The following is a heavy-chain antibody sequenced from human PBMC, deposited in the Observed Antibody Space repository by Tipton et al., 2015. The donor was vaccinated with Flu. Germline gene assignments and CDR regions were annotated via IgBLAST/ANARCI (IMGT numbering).Heavy chain of an antibody. CDR3: ARVPVVPDAFDI. V-gene: IGHV3-23*01. Sequence: SLRLSCAPSGFTFSSYVMSWVRQAPGKGLEWVSAISGSGGNTYYGDSVKGRFTISRDSSQNTLYLQMNSLRADDTAVYYCARVPVVPDAFDIWGQGTMVTVSS. CDR1: GFTFSSYV. CDR2: ISGSGGNT. J-gene: IGHJ3*02. D-gene: IGHD2-2*01.